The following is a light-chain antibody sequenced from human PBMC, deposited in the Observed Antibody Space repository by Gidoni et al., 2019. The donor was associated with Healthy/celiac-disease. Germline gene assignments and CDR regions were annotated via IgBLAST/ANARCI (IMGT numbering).Light chain of an antibody. CDR2: DVS. CDR3: SSYTSSSTPRV. V-gene: IGLV2-14*03. J-gene: IGLJ1*01. Sequence: GSPGQSITISCTGTSSDVGGYNYVSWYQQHPGKAPKLMIYDVSNRPSGVSTRFSGSKSGNTASLTISGLQAEDEADYYCSSYTSSSTPRVFGAGTKVTVL. CDR1: SSDVGGYNY.